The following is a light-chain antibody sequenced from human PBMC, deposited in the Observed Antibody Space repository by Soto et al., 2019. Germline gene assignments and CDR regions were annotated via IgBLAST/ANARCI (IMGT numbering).Light chain of an antibody. CDR1: QSISSW. V-gene: IGKV1-5*03. CDR2: KTS. Sequence: DIQLTQSPSTLSASVGDRVTITCRASQSISSWLAWYQQKPGKAPKFLIYKTSNLESSVPSRFSGSGSGTEFTLTISSLQPDDFATYYCQYYNNSCWTFGQGTKVEIK. CDR3: QYYNNSCWT. J-gene: IGKJ1*01.